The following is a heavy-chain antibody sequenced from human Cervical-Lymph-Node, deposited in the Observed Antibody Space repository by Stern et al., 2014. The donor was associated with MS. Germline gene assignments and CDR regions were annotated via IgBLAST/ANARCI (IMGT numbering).Heavy chain of an antibody. J-gene: IGHJ4*02. D-gene: IGHD3-3*01. Sequence: VQLVESGAEVKKPGSSVKVSCKASGCTFSSYAISWVRQAPGQGLEWMGGIIPIFGKANYAQKFQGRVTITADESTSTAYMELSSLRSEDTAVYYCALGVVITLPFDYWGQGTLVTVSS. CDR1: GCTFSSYA. V-gene: IGHV1-69*01. CDR2: IIPIFGKA. CDR3: ALGVVITLPFDY.